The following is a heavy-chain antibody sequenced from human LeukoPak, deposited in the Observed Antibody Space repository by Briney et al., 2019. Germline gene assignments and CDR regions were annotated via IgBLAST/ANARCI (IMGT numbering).Heavy chain of an antibody. CDR3: AKNLPGTTDYFDY. J-gene: IGHJ4*02. CDR1: GFTFSSYW. Sequence: TGGSLRLSCAASGFTFSSYWMSWVRQAPGKGLEWVSAISGSGGSTYYADSVKGRFTISRDNSKNTLYLQMNSLKPNDTAVYYCAKNLPGTTDYFDYWGQGTLVTVSS. V-gene: IGHV3-23*01. D-gene: IGHD1-1*01. CDR2: ISGSGGST.